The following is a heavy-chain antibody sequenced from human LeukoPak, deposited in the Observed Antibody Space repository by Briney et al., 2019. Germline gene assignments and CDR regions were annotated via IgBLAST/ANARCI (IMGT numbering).Heavy chain of an antibody. D-gene: IGHD4-17*01. Sequence: GASVKVSCKASGYTFTGYYMHWVRQAPGQGLQWMGWINPNSGNTGYAQKFQGRVTITRSTSISTAYMELSSLRSEDTAVYYCARNHDYGDLRWFDPWGQGTLVTVSS. CDR1: GYTFTGYY. CDR3: ARNHDYGDLRWFDP. J-gene: IGHJ5*02. CDR2: INPNSGNT. V-gene: IGHV1-8*03.